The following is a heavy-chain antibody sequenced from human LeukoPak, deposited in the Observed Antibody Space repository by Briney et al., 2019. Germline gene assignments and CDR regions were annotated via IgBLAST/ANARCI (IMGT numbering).Heavy chain of an antibody. D-gene: IGHD6-19*01. V-gene: IGHV5-51*01. CDR2: IYPGDSDT. CDR3: ARSTIAVAGIFDY. J-gene: IGHJ4*02. CDR1: GYSFTSYW. Sequence: GESLKISCKGSGYSFTSYWIGWVRQLPGKGLEWMGIIYPGDSDTRYSPSFQGQVTISADKSISTAYLQWSSLKASDTAMYYCARSTIAVAGIFDYWGRGTLVTVSS.